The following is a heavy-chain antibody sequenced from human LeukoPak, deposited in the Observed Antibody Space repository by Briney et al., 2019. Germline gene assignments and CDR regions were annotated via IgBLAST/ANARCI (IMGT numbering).Heavy chain of an antibody. CDR2: ISGSGGST. CDR1: GFTFGSYA. Sequence: GGSLRLSCAASGFTFGSYAMSWVRQAPGKGLEWVSAISGSGGSTYYADSVKGRFTISRDNSKNTLYLQMNSLRAEDTAVYYCAKDGELIGWFGELLALFDYWGQGTLVTVSS. J-gene: IGHJ4*02. CDR3: AKDGELIGWFGELLALFDY. D-gene: IGHD3-10*01. V-gene: IGHV3-23*01.